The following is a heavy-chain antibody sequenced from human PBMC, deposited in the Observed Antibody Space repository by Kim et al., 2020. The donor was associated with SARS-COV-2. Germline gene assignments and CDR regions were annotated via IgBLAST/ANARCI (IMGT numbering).Heavy chain of an antibody. CDR1: GGSISSGDYY. D-gene: IGHD3-3*01. CDR2: IYYSGST. J-gene: IGHJ4*02. CDR3: ARARATSITIFGVVIVHNFDY. Sequence: SETLSLTCTVSGGSISSGDYYWSWIRQPPGKGLEWIGYIYYSGSTYYNPSLKSRVTISVDMSKNQFSLKLSSVTAADTAVYYCARARATSITIFGVVIVHNFDYWGQGTLVTVSS. V-gene: IGHV4-30-4*01.